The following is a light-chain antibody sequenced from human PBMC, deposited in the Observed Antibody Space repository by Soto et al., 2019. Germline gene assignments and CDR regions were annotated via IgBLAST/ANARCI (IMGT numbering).Light chain of an antibody. CDR3: QQHNVWPAT. Sequence: EIVLTQSPVTLSLSPGEGATLSCRASQSVSSNLAWYQQKPGQAPRLLIYGASTRATGIPARFSGSGSGTEFTLTISSLQSEDFAVYYCQQHNVWPATFGQGTKVDIK. CDR2: GAS. V-gene: IGKV3-15*01. J-gene: IGKJ1*01. CDR1: QSVSSN.